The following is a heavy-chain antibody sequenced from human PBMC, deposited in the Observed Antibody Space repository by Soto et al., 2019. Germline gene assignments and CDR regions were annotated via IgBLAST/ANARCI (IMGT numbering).Heavy chain of an antibody. CDR3: VRDRLESSTYSMDV. CDR1: GDSILGYY. CDR2: VYNSGNI. D-gene: IGHD3-16*02. J-gene: IGHJ6*02. Sequence: QVQLQESGPGLVKPSETLSLTCSVSGDSILGYYWSWIRQPAGKGLEWIGRVYNSGNINYHPSLKNRVTMSVDMSRNQFSLSLSSVTAADSAVYYCVRDRLESSTYSMDVWGRGTTVTVSS. V-gene: IGHV4-4*07.